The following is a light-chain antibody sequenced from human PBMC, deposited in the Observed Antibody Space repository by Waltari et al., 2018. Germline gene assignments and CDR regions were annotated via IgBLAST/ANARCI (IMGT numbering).Light chain of an antibody. V-gene: IGKV1-39*01. CDR1: QTIFSY. CDR3: QQSYSAPRT. Sequence: DIQMTQSPSSLSASVGDRVTITFRASQTIFSYLNCFHQTPGKAPALLVFSASALQSGVPSRFSGSGSGTNFTLTISSLRPEDFATYYCQQSYSAPRTFGQGTKVDFK. J-gene: IGKJ1*01. CDR2: SAS.